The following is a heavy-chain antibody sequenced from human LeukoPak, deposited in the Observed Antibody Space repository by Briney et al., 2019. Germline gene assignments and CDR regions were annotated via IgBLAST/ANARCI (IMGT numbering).Heavy chain of an antibody. CDR2: ISSSGSTI. Sequence: PGGSLRLSCAASGFTFSSYEMNWVRQAPGKGLEWVSYISSSGSTIYYADSVKGRFTISRDNAKNSLYLQMNSLRAEDTAVYYCAKNPHSGSRYYFDYWGQGTLVTVSS. CDR1: GFTFSSYE. CDR3: AKNPHSGSRYYFDY. D-gene: IGHD3-10*01. V-gene: IGHV3-48*03. J-gene: IGHJ4*02.